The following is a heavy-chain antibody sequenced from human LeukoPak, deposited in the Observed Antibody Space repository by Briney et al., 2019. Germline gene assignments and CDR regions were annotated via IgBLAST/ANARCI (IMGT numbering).Heavy chain of an antibody. D-gene: IGHD6-13*01. CDR1: GYSIGSGYY. V-gene: IGHV4-38-2*01. J-gene: IGHJ4*02. CDR2: VYHDGIS. Sequence: SETLSLTCAVSGYSIGSGYYWGWIRQPPGKGLEWIGSVYHDGISYRKPSLKSRVTMSVDMSKNQFSLNLSSVTAADTAMYYCARATYSRGPIDYWGQGTLVTVSS. CDR3: ARATYSRGPIDY.